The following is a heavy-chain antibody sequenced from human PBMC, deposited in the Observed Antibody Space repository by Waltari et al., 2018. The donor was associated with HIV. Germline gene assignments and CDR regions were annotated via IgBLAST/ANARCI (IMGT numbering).Heavy chain of an antibody. Sequence: QVQLVESGGGVVQPGMSLRLSCAASGFSLSNYAMHWVRQAPGKGLAWVTVISYDGSNKQYADSVKGRFIISKDNSKSTLYLQLNNLGVEDTAVYYCSRDREWFSDYYYGMDVWGQGTTVIVSS. V-gene: IGHV3-30*01. J-gene: IGHJ6*02. D-gene: IGHD3-3*01. CDR2: ISYDGSNK. CDR1: GFSLSNYA. CDR3: SRDREWFSDYYYGMDV.